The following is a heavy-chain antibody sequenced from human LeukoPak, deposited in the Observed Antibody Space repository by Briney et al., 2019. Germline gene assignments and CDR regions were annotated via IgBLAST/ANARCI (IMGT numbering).Heavy chain of an antibody. CDR3: ARGRSHWDIVVVAAGGWFDP. CDR2: INHSGST. J-gene: IGHJ5*02. V-gene: IGHV4-34*01. CDR1: GFTFSDYY. Sequence: GSLRLSCAASGFTFSDYYMSWIRQPPGKGLEWIGEINHSGSTNYNPSLKSRVTISVDTSKNQFSLKLSSVTAADTAVYYCARGRSHWDIVVVAAGGWFDPWGQGTLVTVSS. D-gene: IGHD2-15*01.